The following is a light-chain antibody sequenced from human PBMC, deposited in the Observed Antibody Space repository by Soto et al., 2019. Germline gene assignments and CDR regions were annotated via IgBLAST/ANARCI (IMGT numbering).Light chain of an antibody. CDR3: QQYSSSPPT. CDR2: GAS. J-gene: IGKJ1*01. Sequence: DIVVTKSPATLSVSVGERVTITCRASQSISSYLAWYQQKPGQAPRLLIYGASSRDSGTPARFSGSGSGTDFTLTINILEPEDFAMYYCQQYSSSPPTVGQGTKVDIK. V-gene: IGKV3-20*01. CDR1: QSISSY.